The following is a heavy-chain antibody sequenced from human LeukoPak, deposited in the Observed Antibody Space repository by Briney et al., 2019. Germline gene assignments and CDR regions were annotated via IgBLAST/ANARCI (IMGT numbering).Heavy chain of an antibody. D-gene: IGHD2-15*01. Sequence: GGSLRLSCAASGFTFSNYWMSWVRQTPGKGLEWVANIKQDGSEKYYVDSVKGRFTISRDNAKNSIYLQMNGLTAEDTAVYYCARTYGSGSLDYGGQGTLVTVSS. V-gene: IGHV3-7*01. CDR3: ARTYGSGSLDY. J-gene: IGHJ4*02. CDR1: GFTFSNYW. CDR2: IKQDGSEK.